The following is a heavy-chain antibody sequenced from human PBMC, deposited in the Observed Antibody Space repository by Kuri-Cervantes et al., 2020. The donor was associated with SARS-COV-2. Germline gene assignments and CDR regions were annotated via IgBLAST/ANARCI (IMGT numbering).Heavy chain of an antibody. D-gene: IGHD6-13*01. Sequence: GESLKISCAASGFTFSSYSMNWVRQAPGKGLEWVSYISSSSSTIYYADSVKGRFTISRDNAKNSLYLQMSSLRAEDTALYYCARASSSWYPLHFDYWGQGTLVTVSS. CDR3: ARASSSWYPLHFDY. CDR2: ISSSSSTI. J-gene: IGHJ4*02. CDR1: GFTFSSYS. V-gene: IGHV3-48*01.